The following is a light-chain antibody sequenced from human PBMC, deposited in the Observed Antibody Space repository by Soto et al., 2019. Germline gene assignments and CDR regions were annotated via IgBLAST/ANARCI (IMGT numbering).Light chain of an antibody. CDR3: SSYSSGRTEV. CDR1: SSDVGGYNY. V-gene: IGLV2-14*01. J-gene: IGLJ2*01. CDR2: EGS. Sequence: QSALTQPASVSGSPGQSITISCTGTSSDVGGYNYVSWYQQHPGKAPKLMIYEGSNRPSGVPNRFSGSKSGNKASLTISGRQHDDEADYYCSSYSSGRTEVFGGGTKLTVL.